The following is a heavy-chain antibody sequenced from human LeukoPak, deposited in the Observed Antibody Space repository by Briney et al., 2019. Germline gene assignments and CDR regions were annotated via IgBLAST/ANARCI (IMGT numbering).Heavy chain of an antibody. Sequence: SETLSLTCTVSGGSISSYYWSWIRQPPGKGLEWIGYIYYSGSTNYNPSLKSRVTISVDTSKNQFSLKLSSVTAADTAVYYCARVPQLGTPVHWYFDLWGRGTLVTVSS. CDR3: ARVPQLGTPVHWYFDL. J-gene: IGHJ2*01. CDR2: IYYSGST. V-gene: IGHV4-59*01. CDR1: GGSISSYY. D-gene: IGHD7-27*01.